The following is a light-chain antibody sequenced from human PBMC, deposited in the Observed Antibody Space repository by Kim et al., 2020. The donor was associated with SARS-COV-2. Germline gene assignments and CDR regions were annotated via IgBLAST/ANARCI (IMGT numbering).Light chain of an antibody. J-gene: IGLJ1*01. CDR3: SSYAGSNISV. CDR1: SSDVRANNY. Sequence: GQCVTISLSRPSSDVRANNYASEYQLPPGKADNLFIYEVSRRPSGVSDPFSGPKSGTTASLTVSGLQAEDEADYYCSSYAGSNISVFGTGTKVTVL. CDR2: EVS. V-gene: IGLV2-8*01.